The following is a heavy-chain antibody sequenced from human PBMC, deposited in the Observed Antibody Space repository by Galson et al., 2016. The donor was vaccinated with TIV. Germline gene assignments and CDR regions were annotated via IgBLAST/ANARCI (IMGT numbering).Heavy chain of an antibody. CDR2: IKQDGSEE. D-gene: IGHD3-10*01. J-gene: IGHJ4*02. Sequence: SLRLSCAASGFTFITRYTSWVRQAPGKGLEWVANIKQDGSEEYYVDSVKGRFTISRDNADNSLYLRMSSLRAEDTAVYYCARERSAEALTGALFDFWGQGTLVTVSS. CDR1: GFTFITRY. V-gene: IGHV3-7*01. CDR3: ARERSAEALTGALFDF.